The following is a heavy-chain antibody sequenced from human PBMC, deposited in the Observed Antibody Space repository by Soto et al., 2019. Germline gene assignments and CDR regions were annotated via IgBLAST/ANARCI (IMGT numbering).Heavy chain of an antibody. CDR1: GYSFTSYW. V-gene: IGHV5-51*01. CDR3: ARLRGGAARTGGDYYYGMDV. J-gene: IGHJ6*02. CDR2: IYPGDSDT. Sequence: GESLKISCKGSGYSFTSYWIGWVRQMPGKGLEWMGIIYPGDSDTRYSPSFQGQVTISADKSISTAYLQWSSLKASDTAMYYCARLRGGAARTGGDYYYGMDVWGQGTTVTVSS. D-gene: IGHD6-6*01.